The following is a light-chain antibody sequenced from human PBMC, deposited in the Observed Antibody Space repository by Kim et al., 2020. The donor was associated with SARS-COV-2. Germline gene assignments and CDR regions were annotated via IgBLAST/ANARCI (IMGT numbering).Light chain of an antibody. CDR1: SANIGTNY. CDR3: GTWDSSLSVWL. J-gene: IGLJ3*02. V-gene: IGLV1-51*01. CDR2: DNN. Sequence: GQKVTISCSGSSANIGTNYVSWYQQLPGTVPKVLIYDNNKRPSGIPVRFSGSKSGTSGTLDITGLQTGDEADYYCGTWDSSLSVWLFGGGTQLTVL.